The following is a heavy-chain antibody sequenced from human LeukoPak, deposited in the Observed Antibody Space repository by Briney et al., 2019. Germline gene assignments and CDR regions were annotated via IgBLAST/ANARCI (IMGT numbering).Heavy chain of an antibody. CDR3: AKVPYYDFWTGHFPYFDY. Sequence: GGSLRLSCAASGFTFDDYAMHWVRQAPGKGLEWVSGISWNSGSIGYADSVKGRFTIARDNSRNTLYLQMNSLRAEDTALYYCAKVPYYDFWTGHFPYFDYWGQGTLVTVSS. D-gene: IGHD3-3*01. CDR1: GFTFDDYA. V-gene: IGHV3-9*01. CDR2: ISWNSGSI. J-gene: IGHJ4*02.